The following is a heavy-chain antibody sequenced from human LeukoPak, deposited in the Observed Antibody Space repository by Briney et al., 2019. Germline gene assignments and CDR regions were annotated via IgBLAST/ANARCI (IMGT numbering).Heavy chain of an antibody. CDR1: GYTFTGYY. V-gene: IGHV1-2*04. Sequence: ASVKVSCKASGYTFTGYYMHWVRQAPGQGLEWMGWINPNSGGTNYAQKFQGWVTMTRDTSISTAYMELSRLRSDDTAVYYCARDSVAGYYYYGMDDWGQGTTVTVSS. CDR2: INPNSGGT. J-gene: IGHJ6*02. D-gene: IGHD6-19*01. CDR3: ARDSVAGYYYYGMDD.